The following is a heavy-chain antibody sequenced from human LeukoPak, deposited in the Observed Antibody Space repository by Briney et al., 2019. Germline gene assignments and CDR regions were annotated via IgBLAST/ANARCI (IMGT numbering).Heavy chain of an antibody. J-gene: IGHJ4*02. V-gene: IGHV3-64*04. D-gene: IGHD3-10*01. CDR3: ARDQGPVGSYFDY. CDR1: GFTFGTYV. CDR2: ISSNGDNT. Sequence: GGSLRLSCSVSGFTFGTYVMHWVRQAPGKGLEYVSAISSNGDNTYYADSVKGRFTISRDNSKNTLYLEMNSLRAEDTAVYYCARDQGPVGSYFDYWGQGTLVTVSS.